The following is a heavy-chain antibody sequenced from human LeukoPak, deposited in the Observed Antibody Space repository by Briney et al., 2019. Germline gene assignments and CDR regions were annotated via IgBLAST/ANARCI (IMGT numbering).Heavy chain of an antibody. CDR2: IYHSGST. V-gene: IGHV4-38-2*02. CDR3: ARAAPRKGGVIVYYFDY. Sequence: SETLSLTCTVSGYSISSGYYWGWIRQPPGKGLEWIGSIYHSGSTYYNPSLKSRVTISVDTSKNQFSLKLSSVTAADTAVYYCARAAPRKGGVIVYYFDYWGQGTLVTVSS. CDR1: GYSISSGYY. D-gene: IGHD3-16*02. J-gene: IGHJ4*02.